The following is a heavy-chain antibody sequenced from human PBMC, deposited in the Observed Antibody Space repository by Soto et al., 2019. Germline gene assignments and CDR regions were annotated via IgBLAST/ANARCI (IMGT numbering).Heavy chain of an antibody. D-gene: IGHD1-20*01. CDR2: IIPIFGTA. Sequence: ASVKVSCKASGGTFSSYAISWVRQAPGQGLEWMGGIIPIFGTANYAQKFQGRVTITADKSTSTAYMELSSLRSEDTAVYYCARALRYNWNPGVGNYGMDVWGQGTTVTVSS. CDR3: ARALRYNWNPGVGNYGMDV. J-gene: IGHJ6*02. V-gene: IGHV1-69*06. CDR1: GGTFSSYA.